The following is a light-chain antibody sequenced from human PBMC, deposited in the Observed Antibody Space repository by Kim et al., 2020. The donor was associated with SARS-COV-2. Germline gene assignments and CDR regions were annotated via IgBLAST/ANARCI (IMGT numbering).Light chain of an antibody. CDR1: SSNVGRHF. CDR2: NDN. J-gene: IGLJ3*02. V-gene: IGLV1-44*01. CDR3: ATWDVTLNGWV. Sequence: GQKDTISCSVTSSNVGRHFVNWYQQLPGTAPKVFIYNDNQRPSGVPDRFSGSRSGTSASLAISGLQSEDEADYYCATWDVTLNGWVFGGGTQLTVL.